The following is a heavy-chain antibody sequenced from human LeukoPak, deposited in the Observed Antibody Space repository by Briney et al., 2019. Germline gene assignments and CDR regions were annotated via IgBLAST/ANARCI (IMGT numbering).Heavy chain of an antibody. J-gene: IGHJ4*02. CDR1: GLTLSNFW. CDR3: VRGHLWLEN. Sequence: RGSLRLSCVASGLTLSNFWMTWVRQAPGKGLEWVATINQDGGEKYYVDSVKGRFIISRDNAKNSVYLQMDSLRVEETAVYSCVRGHLWLENWGQGTLVTVSS. V-gene: IGHV3-7*03. D-gene: IGHD3-3*02. CDR2: INQDGGEK.